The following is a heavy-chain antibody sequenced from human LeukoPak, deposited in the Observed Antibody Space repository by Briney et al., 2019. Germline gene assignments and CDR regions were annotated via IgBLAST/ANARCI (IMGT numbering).Heavy chain of an antibody. CDR2: INHSGST. CDR3: ATYYGDYEFGERNDY. D-gene: IGHD4-17*01. CDR1: GGSFSGYY. V-gene: IGHV4-34*01. J-gene: IGHJ4*02. Sequence: SETLSLTCAVYGGSFSGYYWSWIRQPPGKGLEWIGEINHSGSTNYNPSLKSRVTISVDTSKNQFSLRLSSVTAADTAVFYCATYYGDYEFGERNDYWGQGTQVTVSS.